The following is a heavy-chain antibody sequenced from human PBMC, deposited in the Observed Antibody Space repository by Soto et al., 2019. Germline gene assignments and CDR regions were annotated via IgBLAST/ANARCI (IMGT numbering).Heavy chain of an antibody. V-gene: IGHV3-23*01. CDR2: ISGGGST. D-gene: IGHD6-19*01. Sequence: PGGSLRLSCAASGFTFSSYAMSWVRQAPGKGLEWVSAISGGGSTYYADSVKGRFTISRDNSKNTLYLQMNSLRAEDTAVYYCAKGSGWSTPYYYYYGMDVWGQGTTVTVSS. CDR1: GFTFSSYA. J-gene: IGHJ6*02. CDR3: AKGSGWSTPYYYYYGMDV.